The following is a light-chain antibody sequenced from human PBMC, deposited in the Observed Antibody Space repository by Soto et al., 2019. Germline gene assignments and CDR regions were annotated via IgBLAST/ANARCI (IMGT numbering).Light chain of an antibody. J-gene: IGLJ3*02. Sequence: QSALTQPASVSGSPGQSITISCTGTSSDVGSYNLVSWYQQHPGKAPKLMIYXVSKRPSGVSNRFSGSKSGNTASLTISGLQAEDEADYYCCSYAGSSTWVFGGGTKVTVL. CDR3: CSYAGSSTWV. CDR2: XVS. CDR1: SSDVGSYNL. V-gene: IGLV2-23*02.